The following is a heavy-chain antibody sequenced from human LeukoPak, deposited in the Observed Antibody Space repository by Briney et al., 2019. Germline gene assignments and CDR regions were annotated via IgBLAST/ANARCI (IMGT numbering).Heavy chain of an antibody. CDR3: AKATPNGKGSSGFSYFYDGTGYYYAN. V-gene: IGHV3-30*04. CDR2: ISYDGGNK. J-gene: IGHJ4*02. Sequence: PGGSLRLSCAASGFTFSGSAMHWVRQAPGKGLEWVAVISYDGGNKEYADSVKGRFTISRDNSKNTLYLQMNSLRAEDTAMYYCAKATPNGKGSSGFSYFYDGTGYYYANWGQGTLVTVSS. CDR1: GFTFSGSA. D-gene: IGHD3-22*01.